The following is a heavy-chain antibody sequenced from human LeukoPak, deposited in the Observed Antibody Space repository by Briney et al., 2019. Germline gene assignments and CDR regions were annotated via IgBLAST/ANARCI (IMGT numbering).Heavy chain of an antibody. J-gene: IGHJ4*02. CDR2: IYYSGYT. V-gene: IGHV4-39*01. CDR1: GGSITTSTYY. D-gene: IGHD3-10*01. Sequence: PSETLSLTCTVSGGSITTSTYYWGWIRQPPGKGLEWIGTIYYSGYTYYNPSLESRVTIFVDTSKNQFSLKLSSVTAADTAVYYCAKHYMGSYDNRGLDSWGQGTLITVSS. CDR3: AKHYMGSYDNRGLDS.